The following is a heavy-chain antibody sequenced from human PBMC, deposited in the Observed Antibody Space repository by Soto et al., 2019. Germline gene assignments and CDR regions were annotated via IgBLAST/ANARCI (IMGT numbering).Heavy chain of an antibody. CDR3: ARVIVGAQLFDY. CDR2: IYYSGST. D-gene: IGHD1-26*01. Sequence: SEPLSITCTVSGGSVSSGSYYWSWIRQPPGKGLEWIGYIYYSGSTNYNPSLKSRVTISVDTSKNQFSLKLSSVTAADTAVYYCARVIVGAQLFDYWGQGTLVTVSS. J-gene: IGHJ4*02. CDR1: GGSVSSGSYY. V-gene: IGHV4-61*01.